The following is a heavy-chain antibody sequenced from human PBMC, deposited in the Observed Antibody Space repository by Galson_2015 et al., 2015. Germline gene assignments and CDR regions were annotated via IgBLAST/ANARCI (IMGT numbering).Heavy chain of an antibody. D-gene: IGHD3-10*01. V-gene: IGHV4-4*02. CDR2: IYHSGST. Sequence: ATLSLTCAVSGGSISSSNWWSWVRQPPGKGLEWIGEIYHSGSTNYNPSLKSRVTISVDKSKNQFSLKLSSVTAADTAVYYCARIPSYYYGSGSYSDDYWGQGTLVTVSS. J-gene: IGHJ4*02. CDR3: ARIPSYYYGSGSYSDDY. CDR1: GGSISSSNW.